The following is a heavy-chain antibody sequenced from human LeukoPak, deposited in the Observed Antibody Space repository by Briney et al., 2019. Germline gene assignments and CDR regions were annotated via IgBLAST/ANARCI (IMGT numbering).Heavy chain of an antibody. D-gene: IGHD3-10*01. J-gene: IGHJ6*03. CDR1: GFTFDDYA. CDR2: ISWDGGST. Sequence: GGSLRLSCAASGFTFDDYAMHWVRQAPGKGLEWVSLISWDGGSTYYADSVKGRFTISRDNSKNSLYLQMNSLRAEDTALYYCAKGLGSGSYYYYMDVWGKGTTVTVSS. CDR3: AKGLGSGSYYYYMDV. V-gene: IGHV3-43D*03.